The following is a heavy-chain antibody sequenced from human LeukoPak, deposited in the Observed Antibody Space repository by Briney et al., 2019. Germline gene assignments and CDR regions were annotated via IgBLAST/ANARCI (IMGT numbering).Heavy chain of an antibody. CDR3: AKDEDYYDSSGYSGYFDY. CDR2: ISGSGGST. V-gene: IGHV3-23*01. D-gene: IGHD3-22*01. J-gene: IGHJ4*02. Sequence: GGSLRLSCAASGFIFSSYAMSWVRQAPGKGLEWVSAISGSGGSTYYADSVKGRFTISRDNSKNTLYLQMNSLRAEDTAVYYCAKDEDYYDSSGYSGYFDYWGQRTLVTVSS. CDR1: GFIFSSYA.